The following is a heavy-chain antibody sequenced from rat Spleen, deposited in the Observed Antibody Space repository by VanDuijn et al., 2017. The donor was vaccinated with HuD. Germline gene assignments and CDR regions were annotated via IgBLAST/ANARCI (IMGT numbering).Heavy chain of an antibody. Sequence: QVQLKESGPGLVQPSQTLSLTCTVSGFSLTSNSVSWVRQPPGKGLEWMGRMRDDGDTYYNSALKSRLSISRDTSKNQVFLKMNSLQTDDTAIYYCTRAPFDYWGQGVMVTVSS. CDR2: MRDDGDT. J-gene: IGHJ2*01. V-gene: IGHV2-63*01. CDR3: TRAPFDY. CDR1: GFSLTSNS.